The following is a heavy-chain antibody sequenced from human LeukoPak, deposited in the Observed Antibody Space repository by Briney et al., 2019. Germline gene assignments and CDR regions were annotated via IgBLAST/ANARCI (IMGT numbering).Heavy chain of an antibody. D-gene: IGHD6-19*01. J-gene: IGHJ4*02. V-gene: IGHV3-21*01. CDR2: ISSSSSSYI. Sequence: GGSLRLSCAASGFTFSSYSMNWVRQAPGKGLEWVSSISSSSSSYIYYADSVKGRFTISRDNAKNSLYLQMNSLRAEDTAVYYCARDRVAVAGTRALYYFDYWGQGTLVTASS. CDR1: GFTFSSYS. CDR3: ARDRVAVAGTRALYYFDY.